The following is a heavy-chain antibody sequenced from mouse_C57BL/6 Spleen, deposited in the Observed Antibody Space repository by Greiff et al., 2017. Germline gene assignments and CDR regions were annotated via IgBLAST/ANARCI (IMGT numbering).Heavy chain of an antibody. V-gene: IGHV1-42*01. Sequence: EVQLQQSGPELVKPGASVKISCKASGYSFTGYYMNWVKQSPEKSLEWIGEINPSTGGTTYNQKFKAKATLTVDKSSSTAYMQLKSLTSEDSAVYYCARNYYGSSSYAMDYWGQGTSVTVSS. CDR2: INPSTGGT. CDR3: ARNYYGSSSYAMDY. CDR1: GYSFTGYY. D-gene: IGHD1-1*01. J-gene: IGHJ4*01.